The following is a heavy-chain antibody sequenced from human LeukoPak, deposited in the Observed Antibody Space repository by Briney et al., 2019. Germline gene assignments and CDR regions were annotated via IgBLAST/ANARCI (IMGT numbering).Heavy chain of an antibody. CDR1: GGSFSGYY. CDR3: ARVYSSSWFHAAFDI. Sequence: SETLSLTCAVYGGSFSGYYWSWIRQPPGKGLEWIGEINHSGSTNYNPSLRSRVTISVDTSKNQFSLKLSSVTAADTAVYYCARVYSSSWFHAAFDIWGQGTMVTVSS. V-gene: IGHV4-34*01. D-gene: IGHD6-13*01. CDR2: INHSGST. J-gene: IGHJ3*02.